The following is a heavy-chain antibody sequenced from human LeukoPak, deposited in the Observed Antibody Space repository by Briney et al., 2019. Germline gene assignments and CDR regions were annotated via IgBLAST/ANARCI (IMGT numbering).Heavy chain of an antibody. CDR3: ARMNYVSTGWGAPFDN. CDR2: IGSSGTTT. J-gene: IGHJ4*02. CDR1: GFTFSIYS. D-gene: IGHD1-7*01. Sequence: GRSLRLSCAASGFTFSIYSMNWVRQAPGRGLEWLSYIGSSGTTTYYADSVKGRFTISRDNAKNLLFLQMNSLRAEDTAVYYCARMNYVSTGWGAPFDNWGQGTLVTVSS. V-gene: IGHV3-48*04.